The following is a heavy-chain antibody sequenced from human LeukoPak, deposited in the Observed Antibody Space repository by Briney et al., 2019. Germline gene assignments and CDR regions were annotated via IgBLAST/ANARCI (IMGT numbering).Heavy chain of an antibody. CDR2: IRCDGSNK. J-gene: IGHJ4*02. V-gene: IGHV3-30*02. CDR1: GFTFSSYG. Sequence: GGSLRLSCAASGFTFSSYGMHWVRQAPGKGLEWVAFIRCDGSNKYYADSVRGRFTISRDNAKNTLYLQMNSLRAEDTAVYYCAREIGYYDDWGQGTLVTVSS. CDR3: AREIGYYDD.